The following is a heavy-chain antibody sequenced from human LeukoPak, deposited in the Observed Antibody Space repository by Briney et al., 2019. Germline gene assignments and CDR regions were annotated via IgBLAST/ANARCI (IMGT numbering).Heavy chain of an antibody. V-gene: IGHV1-69*13. D-gene: IGHD3-9*01. J-gene: IGHJ5*02. CDR2: IIPIFGTA. Sequence: ASVKVSCKASGGTFSSYAISWVRQAPGQGLEWMGGIIPIFGTANYAQKFQGRVTITADESTSTAYMELSSLRSEDTAVYYCAREMYYDILTGYHAWFDPWGQGTLVTVSS. CDR1: GGTFSSYA. CDR3: AREMYYDILTGYHAWFDP.